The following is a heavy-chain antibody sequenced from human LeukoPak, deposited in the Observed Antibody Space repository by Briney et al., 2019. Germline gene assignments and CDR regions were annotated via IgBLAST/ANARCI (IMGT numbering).Heavy chain of an antibody. J-gene: IGHJ4*02. CDR3: ARRPYYYDSLDYWGLDY. D-gene: IGHD3-22*01. CDR2: ISSSGSTI. V-gene: IGHV3-48*03. CDR1: GFIFSSYE. Sequence: GGPLRLSGAASGFIFSSYEMTWVRQAPGKGLEGVSYISSSGSTIYYADSVKGRFTISRDNAKNSLYLQMNSLRAEDTAVYYCARRPYYYDSLDYWGLDYWGQGTLVTVSS.